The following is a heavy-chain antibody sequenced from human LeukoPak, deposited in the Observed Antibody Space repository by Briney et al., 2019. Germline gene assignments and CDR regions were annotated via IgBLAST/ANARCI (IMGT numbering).Heavy chain of an antibody. V-gene: IGHV3-74*01. CDR3: AKGKAKAVAGSVSWNVDY. J-gene: IGHJ4*02. D-gene: IGHD6-19*01. Sequence: GGSLRLSCVASGFTLRTYWMHWVRQAPGKGLVWVSRITPDGSRTDHADSVRGRFTISRDNSKNTLYLQMNSLRAEDTAVYYCAKGKAKAVAGSVSWNVDYWGQGTLVTVSS. CDR1: GFTLRTYW. CDR2: ITPDGSRT.